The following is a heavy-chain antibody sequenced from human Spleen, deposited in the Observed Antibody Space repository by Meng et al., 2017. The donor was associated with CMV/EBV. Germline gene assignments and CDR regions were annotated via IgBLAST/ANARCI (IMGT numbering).Heavy chain of an antibody. J-gene: IGHJ4*02. CDR2: IYYSGTT. Sequence: GSISSTTYYWGWIRQPPGRGLEWIGNIYYSGTTYYNPSLKSRVTISVDTSKNQFSLNLSSVTAADTAVYYCARERVGEFWSGHPDYWGQGTLVTVSS. D-gene: IGHD3-3*01. V-gene: IGHV4-39*07. CDR1: GSISSTTYY. CDR3: ARERVGEFWSGHPDY.